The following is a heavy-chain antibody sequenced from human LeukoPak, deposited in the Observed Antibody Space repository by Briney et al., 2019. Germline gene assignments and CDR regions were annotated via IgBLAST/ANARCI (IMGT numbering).Heavy chain of an antibody. D-gene: IGHD2-2*01. CDR3: ARSAVVVPAALAYFDY. CDR1: GGSISSGSYY. J-gene: IGHJ4*02. Sequence: PSETLSLTCTVSGGSISSGSYYWSWIRQPAGKGLEWIGRIYTSGSTNYNPSLKSRVTISVDTSKNQFSLKLSSVTAADTAVYYCARSAVVVPAALAYFDYWGQRTLVTVSS. CDR2: IYTSGST. V-gene: IGHV4-61*02.